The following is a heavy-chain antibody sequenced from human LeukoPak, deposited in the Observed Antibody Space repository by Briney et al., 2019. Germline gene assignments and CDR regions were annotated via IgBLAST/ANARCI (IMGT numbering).Heavy chain of an antibody. D-gene: IGHD2-2*01. CDR3: ARRLVVPAAAGDNWFDP. V-gene: IGHV1-2*06. J-gene: IGHJ5*02. CDR2: INPNSGGT. CDR1: GYTFTGYY. Sequence: GASVKVSCKASGYTFTGYYMHWVRQAPGQGLEWMGRINPNSGGTNYAQKFQGRVTMTRDTSISTAYMELSRLRSDDTAVYYCARRLVVPAAAGDNWFDPWGQGTLVTVSS.